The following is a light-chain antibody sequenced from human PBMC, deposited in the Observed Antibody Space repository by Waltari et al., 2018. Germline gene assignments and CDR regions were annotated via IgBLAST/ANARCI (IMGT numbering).Light chain of an antibody. CDR3: QTGGHGTWV. CDR1: SGHSSNV. CDR2: VNSDGSH. V-gene: IGLV4-69*01. J-gene: IGLJ3*02. Sequence: QLVLTQSPSASASLGASVKLTCTLSSGHSSNVIAWLQQQPEQGPRYSMKVNSDGSHSKGDGIPDRFSCSSSGTVRYLTISSLQSEDEADYYCQTGGHGTWVFGGGTKLTVL.